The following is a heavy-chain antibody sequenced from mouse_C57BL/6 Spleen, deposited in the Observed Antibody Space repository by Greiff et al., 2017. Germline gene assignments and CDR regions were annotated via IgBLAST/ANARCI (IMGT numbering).Heavy chain of an antibody. CDR2: IHPNSGST. J-gene: IGHJ2*01. D-gene: IGHD2-2*01. Sequence: QVKLQQPGAELVKPGASVKLSCKASGYTFTSYWMHWVQQRPGQGLEWIGTIHPNSGSTNYTEKLKSQATLSVDNSTNTAYMLLSSLTSEDSAVYYCARNNGYDIDYWGQGTTLTVSS. CDR3: ARNNGYDIDY. V-gene: IGHV1-64*01. CDR1: GYTFTSYW.